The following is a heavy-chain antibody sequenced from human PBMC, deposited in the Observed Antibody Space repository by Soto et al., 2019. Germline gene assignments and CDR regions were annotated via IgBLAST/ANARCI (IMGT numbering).Heavy chain of an antibody. CDR2: IYYSGST. CDR3: ARPMGVYGSGSYPSYYYMDV. CDR1: GGSISSSSYY. J-gene: IGHJ6*03. V-gene: IGHV4-39*01. Sequence: SETLSLTCTVSGGSISSSSYYGGWIRQPPGKGLEWIGSIYYSGSTYYNPSLKSRVTISVDTSKNQFSLKLSSVTAADTAVYYCARPMGVYGSGSYPSYYYMDVWGKGTTVTVSS. D-gene: IGHD3-10*01.